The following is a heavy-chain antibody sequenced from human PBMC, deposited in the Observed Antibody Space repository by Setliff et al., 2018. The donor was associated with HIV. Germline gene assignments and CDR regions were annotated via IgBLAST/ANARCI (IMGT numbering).Heavy chain of an antibody. CDR1: GYTFTSYA. V-gene: IGHV1-3*01. J-gene: IGHJ4*02. D-gene: IGHD1-1*01. Sequence: ASVKVSCKASGYTFTSYAMHWVRQAPGQRLEWMGWINAGNGNTKYSQKFQGRVTITRDTSASTAYMELSSLTSEDTAVYYCARPSVRMARNWYDFGYWGQGTLVTVSS. CDR3: ARPSVRMARNWYDFGY. CDR2: INAGNGNT.